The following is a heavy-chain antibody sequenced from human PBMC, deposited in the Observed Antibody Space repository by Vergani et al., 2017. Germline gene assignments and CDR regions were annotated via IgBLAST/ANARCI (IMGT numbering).Heavy chain of an antibody. Sequence: EVQLLESEGGLVQPGGSLRLSCAASGFTFSTYAMTWVRQAPGKGLEWVARTRNKARGYSTDYAASVRGRFIVSRDASGKSVSLQMTRLRIDDTAVYFCARTLKFLDMDVWGKGTTVTVSS. J-gene: IGHJ6*04. D-gene: IGHD3-3*01. V-gene: IGHV3-72*01. CDR2: TRNKARGYST. CDR3: ARTLKFLDMDV. CDR1: GFTFSTYA.